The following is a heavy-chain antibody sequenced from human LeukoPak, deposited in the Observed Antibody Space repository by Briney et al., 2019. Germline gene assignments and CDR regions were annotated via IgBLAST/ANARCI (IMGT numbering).Heavy chain of an antibody. V-gene: IGHV3-23*01. CDR2: ISGSGGSI. CDR1: GFTFSSYA. Sequence: GGSLRLSCAASGFTFSSYAMSWVRQAPGKGLEWVSAISGSGGSIYYADSVKGRFTISRDNSKNSLYLQMNSLRAEDTAVYYCAELGITMIGGVWGKGTTVTISS. CDR3: AELGITMIGGV. J-gene: IGHJ6*04. D-gene: IGHD3-10*02.